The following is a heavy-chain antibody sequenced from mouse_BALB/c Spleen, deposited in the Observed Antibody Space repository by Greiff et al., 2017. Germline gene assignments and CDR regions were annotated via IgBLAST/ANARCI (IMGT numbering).Heavy chain of an antibody. CDR3: ARQRTGDAMDY. CDR1: GFTFSSYA. Sequence: EVQGVESGGGLVKPGGSLKLSCAASGFTFSSYAMSWVRQTPEKRLEWVAEISSGGSYTYYPDTVTGRFTITRDNAENTLYLEMSSLRSEDTAMYYCARQRTGDAMDYWGEGTSVTVSS. CDR2: ISSGGSYT. V-gene: IGHV5-9-4*01. J-gene: IGHJ4*01. D-gene: IGHD4-1*01.